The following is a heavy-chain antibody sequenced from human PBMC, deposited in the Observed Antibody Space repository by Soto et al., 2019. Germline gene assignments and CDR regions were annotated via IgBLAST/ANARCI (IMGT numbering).Heavy chain of an antibody. Sequence: SETLSLTCTVSGGSISSYYWSWIRQPPGKGLGWIGYIYYSGSTNYNPSLKSRVTISVDTSKNQFSLKLSSVTAADTAVYYCARGLDYYGSGSYPKASYYYGMDVWGQGTTVTVSS. V-gene: IGHV4-59*01. CDR3: ARGLDYYGSGSYPKASYYYGMDV. J-gene: IGHJ6*02. CDR1: GGSISSYY. CDR2: IYYSGST. D-gene: IGHD3-10*01.